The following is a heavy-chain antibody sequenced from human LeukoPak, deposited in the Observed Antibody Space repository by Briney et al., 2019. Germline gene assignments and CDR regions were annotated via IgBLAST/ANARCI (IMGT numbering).Heavy chain of an antibody. CDR2: ISWNSGSI. D-gene: IGHD3-10*01. J-gene: IGHJ4*02. CDR1: GFTFDDYA. V-gene: IGHV3-9*01. Sequence: GGSLRLSCAASGFTFDDYAMHWVRQAPGKGLEWVSGISWNSGSIVYADSVKGRFTISRDNAKNSLYLQMNSLRAEDTALYYCAKDLFSYYGSGSPDYWGQGTLVTVSS. CDR3: AKDLFSYYGSGSPDY.